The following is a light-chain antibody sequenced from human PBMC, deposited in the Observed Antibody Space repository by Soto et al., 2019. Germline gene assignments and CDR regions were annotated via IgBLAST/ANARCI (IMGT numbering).Light chain of an antibody. CDR1: SSDIGAYDY. J-gene: IGLJ1*01. CDR2: EVN. CDR3: LSFTTTSTHV. V-gene: IGLV2-14*01. Sequence: QSALTQPASLSGSPGQSITISCTGTSSDIGAYDYVSWFQQHPGKAPKLMISEVNNRPSGVSNRFAGSKSGNTAYLTISGLQVDDEDEYFCLSFTTTSTHVFGAGTKVTVL.